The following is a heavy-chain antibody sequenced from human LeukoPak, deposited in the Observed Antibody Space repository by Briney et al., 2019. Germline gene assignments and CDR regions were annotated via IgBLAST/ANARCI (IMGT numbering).Heavy chain of an antibody. CDR3: ARTRYSYGSAFDY. CDR1: GFTFSDYY. CDR2: ISSSGSTI. J-gene: IGHJ4*02. Sequence: GSLLLSCAASGFTFSDYYMSWIRQAPGKGVEGVSYISSSGSTIYYADSVKGRFTISRDNAKNSLYLQMNSLRAEDTAVYYCARTRYSYGSAFDYWGQGTLVTVSS. V-gene: IGHV3-11*04. D-gene: IGHD5-18*01.